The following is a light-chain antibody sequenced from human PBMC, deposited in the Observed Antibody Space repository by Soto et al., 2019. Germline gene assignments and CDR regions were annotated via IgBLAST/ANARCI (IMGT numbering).Light chain of an antibody. CDR2: GAS. CDR3: QQYDNLPPFT. J-gene: IGKJ3*01. Sequence: DIQMTQSPSSLSASVGDRVTITCQASQDIRKYLNWYQQKPGRAPKLLIYGASYLETGVPSRFSGSGYGTGYIFTISSLQPEDIATYYCQQYDNLPPFTFGPGTKVAVK. V-gene: IGKV1-33*01. CDR1: QDIRKY.